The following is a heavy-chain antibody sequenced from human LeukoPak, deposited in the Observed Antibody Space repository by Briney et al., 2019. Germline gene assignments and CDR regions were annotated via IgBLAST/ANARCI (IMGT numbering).Heavy chain of an antibody. CDR2: ISAYNGNT. CDR1: GYTFTSYG. V-gene: IGHV1-18*01. D-gene: IGHD2-2*03. Sequence: ASVKVSCKASGYTFTSYGISWVRQAPGQGLEWMGWISAYNGNTNYAQKLQGRVTMTTDTSTSTAYMELRSLRSDDTAVYYCARPGYCSSTSCYGSFDYWGQGTLVTVSS. CDR3: ARPGYCSSTSCYGSFDY. J-gene: IGHJ4*02.